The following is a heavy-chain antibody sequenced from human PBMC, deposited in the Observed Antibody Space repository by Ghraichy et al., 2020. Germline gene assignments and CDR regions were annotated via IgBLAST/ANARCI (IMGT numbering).Heavy chain of an antibody. D-gene: IGHD3-22*01. CDR2: IYHSGTT. CDR3: VRAPYDDDGFYDDGFDI. CDR1: GGSINSGSFS. Sequence: SQTLSLTCAVSGGSINSGSFSWNWIRQPPGKGLEWIGYIYHSGTTYYNASLKSRVTISLDDSKNQFSLRLNSVTAADTAVYYCVRAPYDDDGFYDDGFDIWGQGTMFTVSS. V-gene: IGHV4-30-2*01. J-gene: IGHJ3*02.